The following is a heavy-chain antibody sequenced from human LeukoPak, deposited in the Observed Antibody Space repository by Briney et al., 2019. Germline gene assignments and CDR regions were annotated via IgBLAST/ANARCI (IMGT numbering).Heavy chain of an antibody. V-gene: IGHV1-8*01. CDR1: GYTFTSYD. CDR3: ARVRTPFGVVASPDALDV. Sequence: ASVKVSCKASGYTFTSYDINWVRQATGQGLEWMGWMNPNSGNTGYAQKFQGRVTLTKETSTNTAYMEMRSLMSDDTAVYYCARVRTPFGVVASPDALDVWGQGTAVTVSS. J-gene: IGHJ3*01. D-gene: IGHD3-3*01. CDR2: MNPNSGNT.